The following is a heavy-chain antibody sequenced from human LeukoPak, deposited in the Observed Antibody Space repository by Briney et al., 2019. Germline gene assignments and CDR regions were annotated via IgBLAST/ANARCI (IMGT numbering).Heavy chain of an antibody. CDR1: GFTFVYYG. J-gene: IGHJ4*02. CDR3: ARDRLGPSFSVSHFDL. V-gene: IGHV3-20*04. Sequence: PGGSLRLSCATSGFTFVYYGLSWVRRAPGKGLEWLCAINYNGAITDYADSVKGRFTISRDNAKNSLYLRMDSLRAEDTALYYCARDRLGPSFSVSHFDLWGQGTLVSVSS. CDR2: INYNGAIT. D-gene: IGHD5/OR15-5a*01.